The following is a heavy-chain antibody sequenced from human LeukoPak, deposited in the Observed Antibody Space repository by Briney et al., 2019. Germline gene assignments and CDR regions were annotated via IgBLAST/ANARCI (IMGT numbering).Heavy chain of an antibody. CDR2: ISAYNGNT. J-gene: IGHJ4*02. V-gene: IGHV1-18*01. CDR1: GYTFTSYG. D-gene: IGHD3-9*01. Sequence: ASVKVSCKASGYTFTSYGISWVRQAPGQGLEWMGWISAYNGNTNYAQKLQGRVTMTTGTSTSTAYMALRSLRSDDTAVYYCAREGGDYDISTAYLNWGQGTLVTVSS. CDR3: AREGGDYDISTAYLN.